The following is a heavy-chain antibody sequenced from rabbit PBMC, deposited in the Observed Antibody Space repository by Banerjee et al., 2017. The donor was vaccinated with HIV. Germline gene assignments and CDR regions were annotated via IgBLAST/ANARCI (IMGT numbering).Heavy chain of an antibody. CDR1: GIDFSLYY. J-gene: IGHJ3*01. D-gene: IGHD2-1*01. CDR2: IDPIFGST. V-gene: IGHV1S7*01. CDR3: ARGYDDYDARLDL. Sequence: QLKESGGGLVQPGGSLKLSCTASGIDFSLYYMSWVRQAPGKGLEWIGYIDPIFGSTYYATWVDGRFTISSHNAQNTLYLQLNSLTAADTATYFCARGYDDYDARLDLWGQGTLVTVS.